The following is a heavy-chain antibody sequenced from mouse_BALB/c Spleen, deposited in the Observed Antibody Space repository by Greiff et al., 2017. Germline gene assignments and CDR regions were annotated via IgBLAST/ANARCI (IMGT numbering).Heavy chain of an antibody. CDR1: GFTFTDYY. CDR3: ARAVYYDYDAWFAY. J-gene: IGHJ3*01. CDR2: IRNKANGYTT. V-gene: IGHV7-3*02. D-gene: IGHD2-4*01. Sequence: EVKLVESGGGLVQPGGSLRLSCATSGFTFTDYYMSWVRQPPGKALEWLGFIRNKANGYTTEYSASVKGRFTISRDNSQSILYLQMNTLRAEDSATYYCARAVYYDYDAWFAYCGQGTLVTVSA.